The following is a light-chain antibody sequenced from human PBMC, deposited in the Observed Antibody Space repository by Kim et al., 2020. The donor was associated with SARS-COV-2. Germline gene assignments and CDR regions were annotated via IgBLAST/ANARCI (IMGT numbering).Light chain of an antibody. CDR1: SGHSNYF. V-gene: IGLV4-60*03. CDR2: VEGSGSY. J-gene: IGLJ3*02. Sequence: SSVKLTCTLRSGHSNYFIAWHQQQPGKGPRFLMKVEGSGSYNKGGGVPDRFSGSRSGADRYLIISNLHSEDEADYYCGTWDSNIHVFGGGTQLTVL. CDR3: GTWDSNIHV.